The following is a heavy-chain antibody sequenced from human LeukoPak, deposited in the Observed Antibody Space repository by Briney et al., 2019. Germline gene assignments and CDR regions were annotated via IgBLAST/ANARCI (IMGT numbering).Heavy chain of an antibody. D-gene: IGHD3-22*01. CDR3: ARPPTYYYDSSGYKGYSDY. CDR2: IYPGDSDT. Sequence: GESLKISCKGSGYSFTSYWIGWVRQMPGKGLEWMGIIYPGDSDTRYSPSFQGQVTISADKSISTAHLQWSSLKVSDTAMYYCARPPTYYYDSSGYKGYSDYWGQGTLVTVSS. J-gene: IGHJ4*02. V-gene: IGHV5-51*01. CDR1: GYSFTSYW.